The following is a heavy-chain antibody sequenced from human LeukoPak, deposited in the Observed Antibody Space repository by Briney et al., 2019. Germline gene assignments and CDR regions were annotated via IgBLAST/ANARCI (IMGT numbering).Heavy chain of an antibody. Sequence: GGSLRLSCAASGFTFSSYWMSWVRQAPGKGLEWVANIKQDGSEKYYVDSVKGRFSISRDNAKNSLYLQMNSLRAEDTAVYYCARDEPSPLRGDFFDYWGQGTLVTVSS. D-gene: IGHD2-21*02. J-gene: IGHJ4*02. CDR2: IKQDGSEK. V-gene: IGHV3-7*01. CDR3: ARDEPSPLRGDFFDY. CDR1: GFTFSSYW.